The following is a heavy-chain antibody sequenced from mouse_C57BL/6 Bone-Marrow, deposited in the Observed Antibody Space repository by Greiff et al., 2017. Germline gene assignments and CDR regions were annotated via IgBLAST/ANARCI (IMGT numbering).Heavy chain of an antibody. CDR2: IDPENGDT. J-gene: IGHJ3*01. CDR3: TGSQAWFAY. D-gene: IGHD1-1*01. V-gene: IGHV14-4*01. CDR1: GFNIKDDY. Sequence: VQLQQSGAELVRPGASVKLSCTASGFNIKDDYMHWVKQRPEQGLEWIGWIDPENGDTEYASKFQGKATITADTSSNTAYLQLSSLTSEDTAVYYCTGSQAWFAYWGQGNLVTVSA.